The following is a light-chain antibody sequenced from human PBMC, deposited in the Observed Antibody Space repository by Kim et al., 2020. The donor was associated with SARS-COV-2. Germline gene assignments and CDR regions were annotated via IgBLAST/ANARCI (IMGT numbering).Light chain of an antibody. CDR2: KAS. V-gene: IGKV1-5*03. CDR1: QSISVW. Sequence: DIQMTQSPSTLSVSVGDRVTITCRASQSISVWLAWTQHKPGKVPKVLIYKASILESGVPPRFSGGVSGTEFTLTISSLQPDDSATYYCHQYKTEPRTFGRGTKVDIK. J-gene: IGKJ1*01. CDR3: HQYKTEPRT.